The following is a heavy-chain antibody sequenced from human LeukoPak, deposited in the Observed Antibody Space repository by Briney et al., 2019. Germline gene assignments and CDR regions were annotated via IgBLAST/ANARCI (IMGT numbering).Heavy chain of an antibody. D-gene: IGHD2-2*01. CDR1: GFTFSSYS. J-gene: IGHJ6*03. CDR3: ARFRGCSSTSCLPPYYYYYYMDV. CDR2: ISSSSSYI. V-gene: IGHV3-21*01. Sequence: PGGSLRLSCAASGFTFSSYSMNWVRQAPGKGLEWVSSISSSSSYIYYADSVKGRFTISRDNAKNSLYLQMNSLRAEDTAVYYCARFRGCSSTSCLPPYYYYYYMDVWGKGTTVTVSS.